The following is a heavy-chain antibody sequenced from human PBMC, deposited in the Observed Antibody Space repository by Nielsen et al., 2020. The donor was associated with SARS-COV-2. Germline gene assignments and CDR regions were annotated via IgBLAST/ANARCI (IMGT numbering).Heavy chain of an antibody. CDR1: GGSISSYY. CDR3: ARDGGVHDSSGYYDWFDP. CDR2: IYYSGSI. D-gene: IGHD3-22*01. V-gene: IGHV4-59*01. Sequence: SETLSLTCTVSGGSISSYYWSWIRQPPGKGLEWIGYIYYSGSINYNPSLKSRVTISVDTSKNQFSLKLSSVTAADTAVYYCARDGGVHDSSGYYDWFDPWGQGTLVTVSS. J-gene: IGHJ5*02.